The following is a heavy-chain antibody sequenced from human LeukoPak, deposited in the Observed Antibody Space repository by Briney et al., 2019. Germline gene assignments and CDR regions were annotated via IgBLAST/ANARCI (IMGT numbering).Heavy chain of an antibody. V-gene: IGHV3-74*01. CDR2: INSDGSST. J-gene: IGHJ4*02. CDR1: GFTFSSYW. D-gene: IGHD6-6*01. Sequence: GGSLRLSCAASGFTFSSYWMHWVRQAPGKGLVWFSRINSDGSSTSYADSVRGRFSISRDNAKNTLYLQMNSLRAEDTAVYYCARGLSGYASSLGYWGQGTLVTVSA. CDR3: ARGLSGYASSLGY.